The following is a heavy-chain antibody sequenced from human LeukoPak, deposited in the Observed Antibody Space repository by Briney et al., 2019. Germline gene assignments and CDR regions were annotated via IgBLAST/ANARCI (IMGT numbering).Heavy chain of an antibody. D-gene: IGHD2-8*01. CDR1: GFTFSSYW. Sequence: GGSLRLSCAASGFTFSSYWMSWVRQAPGKGLEWVANIKQDGSEKYYVDSVKGRFTISRDNAKNSLYLQMNSLRAEDTAVYYCARVGCTNGVCLPMFVFDYWGQGTLVTVSS. V-gene: IGHV3-7*01. CDR2: IKQDGSEK. J-gene: IGHJ4*02. CDR3: ARVGCTNGVCLPMFVFDY.